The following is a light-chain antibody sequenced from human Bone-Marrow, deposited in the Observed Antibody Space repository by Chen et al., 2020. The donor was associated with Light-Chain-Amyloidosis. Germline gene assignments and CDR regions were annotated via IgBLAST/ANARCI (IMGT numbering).Light chain of an antibody. CDR3: QSADSSGTYEVI. J-gene: IGLJ2*01. CDR1: DLPTKY. CDR2: RDT. Sequence: SYELTQPPSVSVSPGQTARITCSGDDLPTKYAYWYQQKPGQAPVLVIHRDTERPSGISERFSGSSSGTTATLTISAVQAEDEADYHCQSADSSGTYEVIFGGGTKLTFL. V-gene: IGLV3-25*03.